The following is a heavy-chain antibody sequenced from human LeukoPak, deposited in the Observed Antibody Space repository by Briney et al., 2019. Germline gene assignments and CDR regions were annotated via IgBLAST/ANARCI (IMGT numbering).Heavy chain of an antibody. V-gene: IGHV1-8*01. CDR1: GDTFTSYD. D-gene: IGHD2-2*01. CDR2: MNPNSGKT. J-gene: IGHJ6*04. CDR3: ARSMPPYGYYYYGMEV. Sequence: ASVKVSCKASGDTFTSYDINWVRRAPGQGLEGMGWMNPNSGKTVYAQKFHGRVTMTRNTSIGTAYMERSSLRSEETAVYSCARSMPPYGYYYYGMEVWGEGTTVTVSS.